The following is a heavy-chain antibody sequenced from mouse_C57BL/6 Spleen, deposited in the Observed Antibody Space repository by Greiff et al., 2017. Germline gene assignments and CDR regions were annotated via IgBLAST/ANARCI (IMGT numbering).Heavy chain of an antibody. Sequence: QVQLKQSGAELVMPGASVKLSCKASGYTFTSYWMHWVKQRPGQGLEWIGEIDPSDSYTNYNQKFKGKSTLTVDKSSSTAYMQLSSLTSEDSAVYYCARSGFRGYYSNYVAYWGQGTLVTVSA. CDR3: ARSGFRGYYSNYVAY. CDR2: IDPSDSYT. V-gene: IGHV1-69*01. CDR1: GYTFTSYW. D-gene: IGHD2-5*01. J-gene: IGHJ3*01.